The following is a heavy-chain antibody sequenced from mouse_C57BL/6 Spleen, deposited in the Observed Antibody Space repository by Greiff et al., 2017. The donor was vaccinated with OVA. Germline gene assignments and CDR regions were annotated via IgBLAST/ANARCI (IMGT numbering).Heavy chain of an antibody. CDR1: GFSFNTYA. J-gene: IGHJ4*01. CDR3: VRRGYGSGYAMDY. Sequence: EVMLVESGGGLVQPKGSLKLSCAASGFSFNTYAMNWVRQAPGKGLEWVARIRSKSNNYATYYADSVKDRFTISRDDSESMLYLQMNNLKTEDTAMYYCVRRGYGSGYAMDYWGQGTSVTVSS. V-gene: IGHV10-1*01. D-gene: IGHD1-1*01. CDR2: IRSKSNNYAT.